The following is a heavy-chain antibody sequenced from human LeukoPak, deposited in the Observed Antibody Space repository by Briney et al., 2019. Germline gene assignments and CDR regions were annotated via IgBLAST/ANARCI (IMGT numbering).Heavy chain of an antibody. CDR2: ISSSGSTI. J-gene: IGHJ6*03. CDR3: ARGYSYGYPTDYYYMDV. V-gene: IGHV3-11*04. CDR1: GFTFIEYY. D-gene: IGHD5-18*01. Sequence: PGGSLRLSCAASGFTFIEYYMSWIRQAPGKGLEWVSYISSSGSTIYYADSVKGRFTISRDNAKNSLYLQMNSLRAEDTAVYYCARGYSYGYPTDYYYMDVWGKGTTVTVSS.